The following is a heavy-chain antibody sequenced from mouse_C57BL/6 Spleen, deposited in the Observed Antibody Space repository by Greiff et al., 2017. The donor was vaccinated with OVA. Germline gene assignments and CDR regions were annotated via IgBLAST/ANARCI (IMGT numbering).Heavy chain of an antibody. CDR2: ISYDGSN. V-gene: IGHV3-6*01. Sequence: EVKLMESGPGLVKPSQSLSLTCSVTGYSITSGYYWNWIRQFPGNKLEWMGYISYDGSNNYNPSLKNRISITRDTSKNQFFLKLNSVTTEDTATYYCARGGHYGSSSRYWYFDVWGTGTTVTVSS. CDR3: ARGGHYGSSSRYWYFDV. D-gene: IGHD1-1*01. CDR1: GYSITSGYY. J-gene: IGHJ1*03.